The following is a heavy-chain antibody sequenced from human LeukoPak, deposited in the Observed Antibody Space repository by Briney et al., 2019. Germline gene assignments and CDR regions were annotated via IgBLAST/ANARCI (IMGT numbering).Heavy chain of an antibody. CDR3: ARSAEHCNNGVCFTDYYMDV. CDR1: GYTFSGSY. D-gene: IGHD2-8*01. Sequence: GASVKVPCKASGYTFSGSYIHWVRQAPGQGLEWLGRINPNSGDTNYAQNLHGRVTMTRDTSITTAYMELNSLTSDDTAVYFCARSAEHCNNGVCFTDYYMDVWGKGTTVTVSS. V-gene: IGHV1-2*06. J-gene: IGHJ6*03. CDR2: INPNSGDT.